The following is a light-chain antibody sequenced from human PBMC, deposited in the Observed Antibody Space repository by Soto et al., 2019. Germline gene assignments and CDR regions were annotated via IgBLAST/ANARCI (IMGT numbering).Light chain of an antibody. CDR1: RSVLYRSNNKNF. CDR3: QQYYTPPLT. Sequence: DIVMTQSPDSLAVSLGERATINCKSSRSVLYRSNNKNFLAWYQQKPGQSPKLIISWASTREFGVPDRFSGSESGTDFTLTISSQQAENVAVYYCQQYYTPPLTFGGGTKVEIQ. V-gene: IGKV4-1*01. CDR2: WAS. J-gene: IGKJ4*01.